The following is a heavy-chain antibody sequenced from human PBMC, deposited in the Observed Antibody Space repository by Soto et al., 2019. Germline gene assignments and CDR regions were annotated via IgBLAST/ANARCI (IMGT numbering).Heavy chain of an antibody. J-gene: IGHJ5*02. CDR3: AREKIRSSTVDP. D-gene: IGHD2-2*01. CDR2: IYYSGCT. Sequence: SETLSRTCTVSGGSISSGVYYWIWIRQHPGKGLEWIGYIYYSGCTYYNPSLRSRVTISVDTSKNQFSLKLSSVTAADTAVYYCAREKIRSSTVDPWGQGTLVTVSS. V-gene: IGHV4-31*03. CDR1: GGSISSGVYY.